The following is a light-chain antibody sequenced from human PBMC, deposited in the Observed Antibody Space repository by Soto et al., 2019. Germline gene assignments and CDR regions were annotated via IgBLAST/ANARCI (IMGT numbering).Light chain of an antibody. J-gene: IGKJ3*01. CDR1: QGITTY. CDR3: RQRSNWPFT. Sequence: IQLTQSPSSLPASVGDRVTITCRASQGITTYLAWYQQKPGKAPKLLIYAASALQSGVPSRFSGSGSGTDFTLTISSLQPEDFATYYCRQRSNWPFTFGPGAKVDIK. V-gene: IGKV1-9*01. CDR2: AAS.